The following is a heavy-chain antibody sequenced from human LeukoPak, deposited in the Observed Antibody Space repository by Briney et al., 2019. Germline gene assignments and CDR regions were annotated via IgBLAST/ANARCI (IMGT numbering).Heavy chain of an antibody. CDR1: GFTFSSYG. J-gene: IGHJ2*01. D-gene: IGHD3-3*02. CDR3: ARDSTGYWYFDL. Sequence: GGSLRLSCAASGFTFSSYGMHWVRQAPGKGLEWVAVIWYDGSNKYYADSVKGRFTISRDNSKNTLYLQMNSLRAEDTAVYYCARDSTGYWYFDLWGRGTLVSVSS. V-gene: IGHV3-33*01. CDR2: IWYDGSNK.